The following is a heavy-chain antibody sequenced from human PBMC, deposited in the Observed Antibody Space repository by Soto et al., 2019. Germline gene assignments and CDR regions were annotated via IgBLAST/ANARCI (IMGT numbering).Heavy chain of an antibody. D-gene: IGHD3-22*01. CDR2: FDAEDGET. CDR1: GYTLTELS. Sequence: QVQLVQSGAEVKKPGASVKVSCKVSGYTLTELSMHWVRQAPGKGLEWMGGFDAEDGETIYAQKFHGRVTMTADTSTDTAYMGLSSVTSEDTAVSFCATVSYYDSSGYPLGSYDIWGQGTMVTVSS. V-gene: IGHV1-24*01. J-gene: IGHJ3*02. CDR3: ATVSYYDSSGYPLGSYDI.